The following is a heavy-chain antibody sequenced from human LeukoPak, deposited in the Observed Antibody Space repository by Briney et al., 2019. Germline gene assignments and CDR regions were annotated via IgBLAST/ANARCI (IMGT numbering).Heavy chain of an antibody. J-gene: IGHJ4*02. Sequence: ASVKVSCKASGYTFTAYDMHWVRQAPGQGLEWMGWINPNNGGTNYAQKFQGRVTMTRGTSGTSISTAYMELSRLRSDDTAVYYCARVQRSGRSLDYWGQGTLVTVSS. V-gene: IGHV1-2*02. CDR3: ARVQRSGRSLDY. D-gene: IGHD2-15*01. CDR1: GYTFTAYD. CDR2: INPNNGGT.